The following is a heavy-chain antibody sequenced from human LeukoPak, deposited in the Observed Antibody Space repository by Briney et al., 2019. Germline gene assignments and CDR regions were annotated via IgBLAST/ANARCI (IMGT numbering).Heavy chain of an antibody. D-gene: IGHD2-2*01. J-gene: IGHJ4*02. CDR2: ISYDGSNK. CDR3: ARDVRSAAALYYFDY. Sequence: GGSLRLSCAPSGFTFSSYAMHWVRQAPGKGLEWVAVISYDGSNKYYADSVKGRFTISRDNSKNTLYLQMDSLRAEDTAVYYCARDVRSAAALYYFDYWGQGTLVTVSS. V-gene: IGHV3-30*04. CDR1: GFTFSSYA.